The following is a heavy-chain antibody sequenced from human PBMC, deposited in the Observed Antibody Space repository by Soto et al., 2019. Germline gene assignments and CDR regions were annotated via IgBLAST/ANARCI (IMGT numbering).Heavy chain of an antibody. V-gene: IGHV3-74*01. CDR3: ARGASGNYYLDY. CDR1: GFTFSSYW. D-gene: IGHD3-10*01. J-gene: IGHJ4*02. Sequence: EVQLVESGGNLVQPGGSLRLSCAASGFTFSSYWIHWVRQPPGKGLLWVSRINTDGSTTNYADSVKGRFTISRDNAKNTLYLTMNSLRAEDTAVYYCARGASGNYYLDYWGQGALVTISS. CDR2: INTDGSTT.